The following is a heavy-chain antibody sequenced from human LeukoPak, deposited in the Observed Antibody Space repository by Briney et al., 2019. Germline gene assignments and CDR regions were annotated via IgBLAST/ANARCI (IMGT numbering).Heavy chain of an antibody. J-gene: IGHJ4*02. CDR1: GGSFSGYY. D-gene: IGHD1-26*01. V-gene: IGHV4-34*01. CDR2: INHSGST. Sequence: SETLSLTCAVYGGSFSGYYWSWIRQPPGKGLEWIGEINHSGSTNYNPPLKSRVTISVDTSKNQFSLKLSSVTAADTAVYYCVRGRGEWELQYYFDYWGQGTLVTVSS. CDR3: VRGRGEWELQYYFDY.